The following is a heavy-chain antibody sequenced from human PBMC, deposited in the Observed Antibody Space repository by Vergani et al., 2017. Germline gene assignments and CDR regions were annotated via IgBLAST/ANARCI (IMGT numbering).Heavy chain of an antibody. CDR2: IYYSGST. CDR1: GGSISSGSYY. Sequence: QVQLQESGPGLVKPSQTLSLTCTVSGGSISSGSYYWSWIRQPAGKGLEWIGYIYYSGSTNYNPSLKSRVTISVDTSKNQFSLKLSSVTAADTAVYYCAKGVEGEGAFDIWGQGTMVTVSS. J-gene: IGHJ3*02. D-gene: IGHD1-26*01. CDR3: AKGVEGEGAFDI. V-gene: IGHV4-61*10.